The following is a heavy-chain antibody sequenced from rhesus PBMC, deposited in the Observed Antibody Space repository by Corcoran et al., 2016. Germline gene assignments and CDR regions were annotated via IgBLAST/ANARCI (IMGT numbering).Heavy chain of an antibody. J-gene: IGHJ4*01. CDR1: GFTFSSYG. V-gene: IGHV3-54*02. Sequence: EVQLVESGGGLVQPGGSLRLSCAASGFTFSSYGMHWVRQAPGKGLEWVAVISYYGRKKYYADSVKDRFTISRDNSKNMLYIQMNNLKLEDTAVYYCARVGLEQCFDYWGQGVLVTVSS. CDR3: ARVGLEQCFDY. CDR2: ISYYGRKK. D-gene: IGHD1-20*01.